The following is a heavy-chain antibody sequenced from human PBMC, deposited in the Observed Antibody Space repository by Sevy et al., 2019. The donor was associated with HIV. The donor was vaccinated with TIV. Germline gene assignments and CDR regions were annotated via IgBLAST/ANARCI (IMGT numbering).Heavy chain of an antibody. V-gene: IGHV3-23*01. CDR2: ISGSGDST. CDR3: ARRPDFGVVIPTGVSDV. J-gene: IGHJ6*02. D-gene: IGHD3-3*01. Sequence: GGSLRLSCAASGFTFSSYAMSWVRQAPGKGLQWVSVISGSGDSTYYADSVMGRFTIFRDNSKNTRYLQMTSLTAGDTAVYFCARRPDFGVVIPTGVSDVWGQGTTVTVSS. CDR1: GFTFSSYA.